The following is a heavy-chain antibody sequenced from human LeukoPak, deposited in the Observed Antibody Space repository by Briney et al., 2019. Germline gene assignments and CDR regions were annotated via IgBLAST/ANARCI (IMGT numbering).Heavy chain of an antibody. CDR3: AKDSSSWSPHYFDY. CDR2: IRYDGSNK. V-gene: IGHV3-30*02. J-gene: IGHJ4*02. CDR1: GFTFSSYG. Sequence: GGSLRLSCAASGFTFSSYGMHWVRQAPGKGLEWVAFIRYDGSNKNYADSVKGRVTISRDNSKNTLYLQMNSPRAEDTAVYYCAKDSSSWSPHYFDYWGQGTQVTASS. D-gene: IGHD6-13*01.